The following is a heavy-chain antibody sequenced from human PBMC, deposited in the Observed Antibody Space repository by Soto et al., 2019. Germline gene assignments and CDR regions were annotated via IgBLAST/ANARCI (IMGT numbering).Heavy chain of an antibody. D-gene: IGHD1-20*01. CDR1: GFTFSSYW. V-gene: IGHV3-74*01. Sequence: EVQLVESGGGLVQPGGSLRLSCAASGFTFSSYWMNWVRQAPGKGLVWVSRLNSDGSITSYADSVKGRFTISRDNAKNTLYLQMNSLRAEDTAVYYCARCNLNALDYWGQGTLVTVSS. CDR3: ARCNLNALDY. CDR2: LNSDGSIT. J-gene: IGHJ4*02.